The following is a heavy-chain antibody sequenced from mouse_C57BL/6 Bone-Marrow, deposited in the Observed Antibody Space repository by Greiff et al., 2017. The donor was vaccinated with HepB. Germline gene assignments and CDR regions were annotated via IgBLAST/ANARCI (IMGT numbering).Heavy chain of an antibody. CDR2: IRSKSNNYAT. D-gene: IGHD3-2*02. Sequence: VQLKESGGGLVQPKGSLKLSCAASGFSFNTYAMNWVRQAPGKGLEWVARIRSKSNNYATYYADSVKDRFTISRDDSESMLYLQMNNLKTEDTAMYYCVRHGETAQDYFDYWGQGTTLTVSS. CDR1: GFSFNTYA. J-gene: IGHJ2*01. V-gene: IGHV10-1*01. CDR3: VRHGETAQDYFDY.